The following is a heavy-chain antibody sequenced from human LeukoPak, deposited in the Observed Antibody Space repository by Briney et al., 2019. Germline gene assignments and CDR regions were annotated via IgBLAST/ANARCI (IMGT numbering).Heavy chain of an antibody. D-gene: IGHD6-6*01. Sequence: SETLSLTCDVSGGSIDSTNWWNWVRQPPGKGLEWIGEIHHDGRINYNPSLKSRVTLSVDTSKNQFSLKLSSVTAADTAVYYCAREGRSSSVDYWGQGTLVTVSS. CDR1: GGSIDSTNW. J-gene: IGHJ4*02. CDR2: IHHDGRI. CDR3: AREGRSSSVDY. V-gene: IGHV4/OR15-8*01.